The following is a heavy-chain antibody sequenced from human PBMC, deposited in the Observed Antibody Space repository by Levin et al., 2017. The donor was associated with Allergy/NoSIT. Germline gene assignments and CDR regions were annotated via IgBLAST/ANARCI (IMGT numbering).Heavy chain of an antibody. CDR3: ARDGSFDESWFGELFYGMDV. J-gene: IGHJ6*02. Sequence: GGSLRLSCAASGFTFSSYWMSWVRQAPGKGLEWVANIKQDGSEKYYVDSVKGRFTISRDNAKNSLYLQMNSLRAEDTAVYYCARDGSFDESWFGELFYGMDVWGQGTTVTVSS. CDR1: GFTFSSYW. CDR2: IKQDGSEK. V-gene: IGHV3-7*03. D-gene: IGHD3-10*01.